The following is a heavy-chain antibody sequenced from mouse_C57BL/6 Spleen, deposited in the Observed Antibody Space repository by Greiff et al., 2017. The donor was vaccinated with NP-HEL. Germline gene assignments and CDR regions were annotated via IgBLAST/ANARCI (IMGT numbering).Heavy chain of an antibody. V-gene: IGHV1-80*01. CDR2: IYPGDGDT. Sequence: VQLQQSGAELVKPGASVKISCKASGYAFSSYWMNWVKQRPGKGLEWIGQIYPGDGDTNYNGKFKGKATLTADKSSSTAYMQISSLTSEDSAVYFCARRRTVVAFDYWGQGTTLTVSS. D-gene: IGHD1-1*01. CDR3: ARRRTVVAFDY. CDR1: GYAFSSYW. J-gene: IGHJ2*01.